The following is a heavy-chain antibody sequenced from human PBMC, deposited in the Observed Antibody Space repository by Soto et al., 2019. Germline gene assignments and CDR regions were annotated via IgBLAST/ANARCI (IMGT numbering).Heavy chain of an antibody. CDR2: ISASGGST. D-gene: IGHD1-26*01. CDR1: GITLSSYA. CDR3: AKEQNSGTYRFYFDY. Sequence: GGSLRLSWAASGITLSSYAMSWVRQAPGKGPEWVSGISASGGSTSYADSVKGRFTISRDNSKNTLYLQMNSLRADDTAVYHCAKEQNSGTYRFYFDYWGQGALVTVSS. V-gene: IGHV3-23*01. J-gene: IGHJ4*02.